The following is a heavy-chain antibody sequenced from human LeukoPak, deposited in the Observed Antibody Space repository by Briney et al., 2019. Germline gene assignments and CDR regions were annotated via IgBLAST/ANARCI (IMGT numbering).Heavy chain of an antibody. CDR2: ISSSSSYI. D-gene: IGHD2-15*01. CDR3: ARVVAATNWFDP. Sequence: GGSLRLSCAASGFTFSSYSMNWVRQAPGKGLEWVSSISSSSSYIYYADSVKGRFTISRDNAKNSLYLQMNSLRAEDTAVYYCARVVAATNWFDPWGQGTLVTVSS. CDR1: GFTFSSYS. V-gene: IGHV3-21*01. J-gene: IGHJ5*02.